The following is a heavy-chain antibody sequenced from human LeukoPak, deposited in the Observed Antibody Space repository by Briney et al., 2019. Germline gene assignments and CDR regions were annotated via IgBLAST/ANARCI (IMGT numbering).Heavy chain of an antibody. CDR3: VGGPLYGGNYDY. V-gene: IGHV1-69*05. CDR2: IIAIFGTG. Sequence: SVKVSCKASGGTFSSYAISWVRQAPGQGLEWMGGIIAIFGTGKYAQKFQGRVTITTDESTSKAYMELSRLRSEGPAVDYCVGGPLYGGNYDYWGQGTLVTVSS. CDR1: GGTFSSYA. D-gene: IGHD4-23*01. J-gene: IGHJ4*02.